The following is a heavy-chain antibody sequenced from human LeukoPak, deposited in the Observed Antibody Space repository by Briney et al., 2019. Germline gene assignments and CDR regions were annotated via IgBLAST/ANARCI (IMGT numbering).Heavy chain of an antibody. CDR1: GFTFSIYS. D-gene: IGHD5-12*01. CDR3: AKDLRGYSGYDYPDY. V-gene: IGHV3-30*02. CDR2: IRYDGIHE. J-gene: IGHJ4*02. Sequence: GGSLRLSCSSSGFTFSIYSFHWVRQAPGKGLEWVAFIRYDGIHEFYADSVKGRFTISRDNSKNTLYLQMNSLRAEDTAVYYCAKDLRGYSGYDYPDYWGQGTLVTVSS.